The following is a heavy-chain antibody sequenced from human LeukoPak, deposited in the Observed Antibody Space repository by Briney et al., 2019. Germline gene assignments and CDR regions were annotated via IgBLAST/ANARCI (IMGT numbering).Heavy chain of an antibody. V-gene: IGHV4-59*01. CDR2: IYYSGST. CDR3: ARVVGFPQRYYFDY. Sequence: GSLRLSCAASGFTFSSYEMNWIRQPPGKGLEWIGYIYYSGSTNYNPSLKSRVTISVDTSKNQFSLKLSSVTAADTAVYYCARVVGFPQRYYFDYWGQGTLVTVSS. CDR1: GFTFSSYE. D-gene: IGHD3-10*01. J-gene: IGHJ4*02.